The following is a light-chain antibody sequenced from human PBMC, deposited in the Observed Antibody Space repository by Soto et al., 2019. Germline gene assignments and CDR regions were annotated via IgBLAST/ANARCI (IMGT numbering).Light chain of an antibody. CDR3: GTWDNSLSAYV. CDR1: SSHIGNNY. Sequence: QSVLTQPPSVSAAPGHKVSISCSGSSSHIGNNYVSWYQHLSGTAPKPLIYDNNKRPSGIPDRFSGSKSGTSATLGITGLQTGDEADYYCGTWDNSLSAYVFGTGTKVTVL. CDR2: DNN. V-gene: IGLV1-51*01. J-gene: IGLJ1*01.